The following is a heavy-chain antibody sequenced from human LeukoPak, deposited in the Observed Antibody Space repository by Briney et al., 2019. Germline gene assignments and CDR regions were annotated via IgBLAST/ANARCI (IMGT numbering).Heavy chain of an antibody. J-gene: IGHJ6*02. Sequence: RPSETLSLTCTVSGGSISSYYWSWIRQPPGKGLEWIGYIYYSGSTNYNPSLKSRVTISVDTSKNQFSLKLSSVTAADTAVYYCARHQGSTSGSYYVDYYYYGMDVWGQGTTVTVSS. CDR2: IYYSGST. CDR3: ARHQGSTSGSYYVDYYYYGMDV. V-gene: IGHV4-59*01. D-gene: IGHD1-26*01. CDR1: GGSISSYY.